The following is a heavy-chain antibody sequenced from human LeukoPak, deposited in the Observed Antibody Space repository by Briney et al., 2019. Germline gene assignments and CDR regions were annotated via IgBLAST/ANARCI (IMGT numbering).Heavy chain of an antibody. CDR2: ISYDGSNE. J-gene: IGHJ4*02. D-gene: IGHD1-1*01. CDR3: AKDPARGKLERYYFDY. V-gene: IGHV3-30*04. Sequence: PGGSLRLSCAASGFTFSSYVMHWVRQAPGKGLEWVAIISYDGSNEYYADSVKGRFTISRDNSKNTLYLQMNSLRAEDTAVYYCAKDPARGKLERYYFDYWGQGTLVTVSS. CDR1: GFTFSSYV.